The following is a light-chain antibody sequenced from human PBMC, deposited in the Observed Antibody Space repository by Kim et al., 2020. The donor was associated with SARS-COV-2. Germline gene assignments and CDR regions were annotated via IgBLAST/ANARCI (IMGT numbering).Light chain of an antibody. CDR3: QAWDSSTAHVV. CDR1: KLGDKY. Sequence: SYELTQPPSVSVSPGQTASITCSGDKLGDKYACWYQQKPGQSPVLVIYLDSKRPSGIPERFSGSNSGNTATLTISGTQAMDEADYYCQAWDSSTAHVVFGGGTQLTVL. J-gene: IGLJ2*01. V-gene: IGLV3-1*01. CDR2: LDS.